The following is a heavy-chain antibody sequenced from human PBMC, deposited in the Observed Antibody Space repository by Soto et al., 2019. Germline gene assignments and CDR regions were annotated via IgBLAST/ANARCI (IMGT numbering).Heavy chain of an antibody. CDR1: GGSISSEGYY. D-gene: IGHD5-18*01. CDR2: IYYSGTT. V-gene: IGHV4-31*02. J-gene: IGHJ4*02. CDR3: ARGGGYSYGPCYFDY. Sequence: SETLSLTCTVSGGSISSEGYYWSWFRQLPGKGLEWIGDIYYSGTTYHNPSLRSRLTISGDASKNQFSLKLSSVTAADTALYYCARGGGYSYGPCYFDYWGQGTLVTVSS.